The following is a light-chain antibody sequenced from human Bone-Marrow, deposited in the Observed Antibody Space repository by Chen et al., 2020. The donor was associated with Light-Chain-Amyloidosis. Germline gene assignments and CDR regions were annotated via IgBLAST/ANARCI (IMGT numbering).Light chain of an antibody. CDR1: DLPTKY. Sequence: SYELTQPPSVSVSPGQTARITCSGDDLPTKYAYWYQQKPGQAPVLVIHRDTERPSGISGPFSGSSAGTTATLTLSGVQAEDGADYHCQSADSSGTYEVIFGGGTKLTVL. J-gene: IGLJ2*01. CDR2: RDT. CDR3: QSADSSGTYEVI. V-gene: IGLV3-25*03.